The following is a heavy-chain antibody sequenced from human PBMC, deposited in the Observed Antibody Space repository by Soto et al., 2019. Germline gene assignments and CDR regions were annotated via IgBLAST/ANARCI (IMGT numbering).Heavy chain of an antibody. Sequence: GGSLRLASAASGFNCNNAWMSCVRQVPGKGLEWVGLIESKTDDGTTDYAAPVNGRFTISRDDSKNTLYLQMNSLKTVFTAICDHRALLLVPARGTFDL. D-gene: IGHD2-15*01. CDR2: IESKTDDGTT. J-gene: IGHJ2*01. V-gene: IGHV3-15*04. CDR3: RALLLVPARGTFDL. CDR1: GFNCNNAW.